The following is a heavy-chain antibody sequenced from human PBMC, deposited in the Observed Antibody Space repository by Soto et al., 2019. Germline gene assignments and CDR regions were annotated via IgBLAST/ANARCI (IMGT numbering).Heavy chain of an antibody. V-gene: IGHV3-48*03. CDR3: ARTPDGDYSDY. Sequence: EVQLVESGGGLVQPGGSLRLSCAASGFTFSSFEMSWVRQAPGKGLEWLSYISSSGTTIYYADSIKGRFTISRDNAKNSLSLQMSGLRADDTATYFCARTPDGDYSDYWGPGTLVTVSS. D-gene: IGHD4-17*01. J-gene: IGHJ4*02. CDR1: GFTFSSFE. CDR2: ISSSGTTI.